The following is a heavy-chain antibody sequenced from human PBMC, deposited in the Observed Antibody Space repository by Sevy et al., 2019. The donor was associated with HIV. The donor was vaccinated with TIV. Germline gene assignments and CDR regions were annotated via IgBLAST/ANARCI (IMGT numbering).Heavy chain of an antibody. Sequence: ASVKVSCKASGYTFTSYDINWVRQATGQGLEWMGWMHPNSGNTGYTQKFQGRVTMTRNTSISTAYMELSSLRSEDTAVYNCARGPPGMHAFDYWGQGTLVTVSS. CDR2: MHPNSGNT. J-gene: IGHJ4*02. CDR1: GYTFTSYD. V-gene: IGHV1-8*01. CDR3: ARGPPGMHAFDY.